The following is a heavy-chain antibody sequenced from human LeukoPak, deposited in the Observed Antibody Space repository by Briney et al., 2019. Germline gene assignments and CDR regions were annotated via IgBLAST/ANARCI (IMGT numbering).Heavy chain of an antibody. D-gene: IGHD1-26*01. CDR2: INHSGST. CDR1: GGSFSGYY. Sequence: PSETLSLTCAVCGGSFSGYYWSWIRQPPGKGLEWIGEINHSGSTNYNPSLKSRVTISVDTSKNQFSLKLSSVTAADTAVYYCARGLGGSYQNDYWGQGTLVTVSS. CDR3: ARGLGGSYQNDY. J-gene: IGHJ4*02. V-gene: IGHV4-34*01.